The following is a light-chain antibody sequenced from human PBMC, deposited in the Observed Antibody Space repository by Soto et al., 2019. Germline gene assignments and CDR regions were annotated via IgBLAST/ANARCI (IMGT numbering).Light chain of an antibody. V-gene: IGLV2-14*03. CDR1: SGDIGAYNY. J-gene: IGLJ1*01. CDR2: DVG. CDR3: RSYTSTSTRV. Sequence: QSALTQPASVSGSPGQSITISCTGTSGDIGAYNYVSWYQQHPGKAPKLIIYDVGNRPSGVSSRFSGSKSGNTAPLTISGLQSEDEADYYCRSYTSTSTRVFGTGTKLTVL.